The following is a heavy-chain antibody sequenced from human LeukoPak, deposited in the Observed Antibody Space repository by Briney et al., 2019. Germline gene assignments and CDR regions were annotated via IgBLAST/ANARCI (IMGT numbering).Heavy chain of an antibody. CDR3: ARAGNHDFWSGYYYYYYMDV. Sequence: GGSLRLSCAASGFTFSSYGMHWVRQAPGKGLEWVAVISYDGSNKYYADSVKGRITISRDNSKNTLYLQMNSLRAEDTAVYYCARAGNHDFWSGYYYYYYMDVWGKGTTVTVSS. CDR2: ISYDGSNK. CDR1: GFTFSSYG. J-gene: IGHJ6*03. V-gene: IGHV3-30*03. D-gene: IGHD3-3*01.